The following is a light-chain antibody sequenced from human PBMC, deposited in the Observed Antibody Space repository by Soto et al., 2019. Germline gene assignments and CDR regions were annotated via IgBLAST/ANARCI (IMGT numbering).Light chain of an antibody. V-gene: IGLV2-14*02. CDR2: EGS. CDR1: SSDVGSYNL. Sequence: QSVLTQPASVSGSPGQSITISCTGTSSDVGSYNLVSWYQQHPGKAPKLMIYEGSKRPSGVSNRFSGSKSGNTASLTISGLQAEDEADYYCSSYTITTALVFGTGTKLTVL. CDR3: SSYTITTALV. J-gene: IGLJ1*01.